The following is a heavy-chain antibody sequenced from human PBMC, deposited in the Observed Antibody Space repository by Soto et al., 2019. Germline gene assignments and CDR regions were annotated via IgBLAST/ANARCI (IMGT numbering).Heavy chain of an antibody. V-gene: IGHV4-4*02. Sequence: SETLSLTCAVSGGSISSSNWWSWVRQPPGKGLEWIGEIYHSGSTNYNPSLKSRVTISVDKSKNQFSLKLSSVTAADTAVYYCARYSSGWEYYFDYWGQGTLVTVSS. J-gene: IGHJ4*02. CDR1: GGSISSSNW. D-gene: IGHD6-19*01. CDR2: IYHSGST. CDR3: ARYSSGWEYYFDY.